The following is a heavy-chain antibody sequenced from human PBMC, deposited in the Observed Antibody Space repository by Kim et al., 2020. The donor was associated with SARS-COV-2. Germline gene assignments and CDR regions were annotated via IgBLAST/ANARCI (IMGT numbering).Heavy chain of an antibody. Sequence: SVKVSCKASGGTFSSYAISWVRQAPGQGLEWMGGIIPIFGTANYAQKFQGRVTITADESTSTAYMELSSLRSEDTAVYYCASPDAPGLGGSSWYYDYWGQGTLVTVSS. J-gene: IGHJ4*02. V-gene: IGHV1-69*13. CDR3: ASPDAPGLGGSSWYYDY. CDR2: IIPIFGTA. D-gene: IGHD6-13*01. CDR1: GGTFSSYA.